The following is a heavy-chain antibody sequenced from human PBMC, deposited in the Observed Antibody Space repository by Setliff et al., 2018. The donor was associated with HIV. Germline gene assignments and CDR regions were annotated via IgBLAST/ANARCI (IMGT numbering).Heavy chain of an antibody. CDR2: ISWDGGNT. CDR1: GFTFDDYT. V-gene: IGHV3-43*01. J-gene: IGHJ4*02. D-gene: IGHD6-6*01. CDR3: VKNIGGYSSSSVFDY. Sequence: GSLRLSCAASGFTFDDYTMHWVRQAPGKGLEWVSIISWDGGNTYYADSVKGRFTISRDNSKNSLYLQMNSLRTEGTALYYCVKNIGGYSSSSVFDYWGQGTLVTVSS.